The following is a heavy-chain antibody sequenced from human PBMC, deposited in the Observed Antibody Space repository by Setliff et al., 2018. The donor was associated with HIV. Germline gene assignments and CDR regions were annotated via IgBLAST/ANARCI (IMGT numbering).Heavy chain of an antibody. CDR1: GYSFTNYW. CDR2: IYPGDPDT. CDR3: ARHGGYNPLDY. V-gene: IGHV5-51*01. J-gene: IGHJ4*02. Sequence: GESLKISCQASGYSFTNYWIGWVRQMPGRGLEWMGIIYPGDPDTRYSPSFQGQVTISADKSISTAYLQWSSLKASDTAMYYCARHGGYNPLDYWGQGTRVTVSS. D-gene: IGHD5-12*01.